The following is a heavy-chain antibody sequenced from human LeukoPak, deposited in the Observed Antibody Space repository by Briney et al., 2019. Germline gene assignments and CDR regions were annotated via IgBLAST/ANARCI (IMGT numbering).Heavy chain of an antibody. Sequence: GGSLKLSCAASGFTVSRNYMSWVRQAPGKGLEWVSVIYSGGSTYYADSVKGRFTISRDNFKNTLYLQMNSLRAEDTAVYYCARGSGVTDWFDPWGQGTLVTVSS. J-gene: IGHJ5*02. V-gene: IGHV3-53*01. CDR1: GFTVSRNY. CDR3: ARGSGVTDWFDP. CDR2: IYSGGST. D-gene: IGHD3-10*01.